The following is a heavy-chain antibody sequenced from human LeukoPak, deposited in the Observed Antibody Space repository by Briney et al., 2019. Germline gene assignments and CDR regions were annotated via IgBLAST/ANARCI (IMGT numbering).Heavy chain of an antibody. CDR2: INPNSGGT. Sequence: ASVKVSCKASGYTFTGYYMHWVRQAPGQGLEWMGWINPNSGGTNYAQKFQGRVTMTRDTSISTAYMELSRLRSDDTAVYYCARDRYCSGGSCYFSYGIDVWGQGTTVTVS. J-gene: IGHJ6*02. V-gene: IGHV1-2*02. D-gene: IGHD2-15*01. CDR3: ARDRYCSGGSCYFSYGIDV. CDR1: GYTFTGYY.